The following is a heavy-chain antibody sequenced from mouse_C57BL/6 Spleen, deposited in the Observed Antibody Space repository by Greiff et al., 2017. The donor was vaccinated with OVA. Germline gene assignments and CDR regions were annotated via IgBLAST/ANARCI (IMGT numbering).Heavy chain of an antibody. J-gene: IGHJ4*01. CDR1: GYTFTSYW. D-gene: IGHD3-2*02. CDR2: IDPSDSYT. V-gene: IGHV1-59*01. CDR3: ARWGSSGDVGPSAMDY. Sequence: QVQLQQPGAELVRPGTSVKLSCKASGYTFTSYWMHWVKQRPGQGLEWIGVIDPSDSYTNYNQKFKGKATLTVDTSSSTAYMQLSSLTSEDSAVYYCARWGSSGDVGPSAMDYWGQGTSVTVSS.